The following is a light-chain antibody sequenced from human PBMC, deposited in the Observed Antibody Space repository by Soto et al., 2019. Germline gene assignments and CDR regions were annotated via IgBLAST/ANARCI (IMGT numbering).Light chain of an antibody. Sequence: DIPMAQSPSTLSASVGDIFTITCGACQSISSALAWYQRKPGKAPKHLMYQASLLESGVPSRFRGSGSGAEFTLTISSLQPDDFATYYCLQYVSYPYTFGGGTKVDIK. CDR2: QAS. V-gene: IGKV1-5*03. CDR3: LQYVSYPYT. J-gene: IGKJ4*01. CDR1: QSISSA.